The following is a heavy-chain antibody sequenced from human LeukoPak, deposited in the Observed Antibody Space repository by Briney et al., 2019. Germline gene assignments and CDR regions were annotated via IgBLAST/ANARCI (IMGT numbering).Heavy chain of an antibody. D-gene: IGHD3-22*01. J-gene: IGHJ6*02. CDR3: ARVLLPLYGMDV. Sequence: GGSLRLSCAASGFTFSSYGMHWVRQAPGTGLEWVAVIWYDGSNKYYADSVKGRFTISRDNSKNTLYLQMNSLRAEDTAVYYCARVLLPLYGMDVWGQGTTVTVSS. CDR1: GFTFSSYG. V-gene: IGHV3-33*01. CDR2: IWYDGSNK.